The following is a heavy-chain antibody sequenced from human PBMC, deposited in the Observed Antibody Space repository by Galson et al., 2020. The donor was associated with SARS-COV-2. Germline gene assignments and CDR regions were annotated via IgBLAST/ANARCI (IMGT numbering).Heavy chain of an antibody. CDR3: ARDGVGATTMEDYFDY. V-gene: IGHV3-48*03. CDR1: GFTFSSYE. Sequence: PGGSLRLSCGASGFTFSSYEMNWVRQATGKGLEWVSYISRSGSTKYYADSVKGRFTISRDNAKNSLYLQMNSLRAEDTAVYYCARDGVGATTMEDYFDYWGQGTLVTVSS. D-gene: IGHD1-26*01. J-gene: IGHJ4*02. CDR2: ISRSGSTK.